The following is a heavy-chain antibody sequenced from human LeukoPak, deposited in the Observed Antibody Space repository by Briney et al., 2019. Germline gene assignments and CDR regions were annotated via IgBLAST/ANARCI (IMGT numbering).Heavy chain of an antibody. J-gene: IGHJ4*02. V-gene: IGHV3-23*01. CDR1: GFTFSNYP. CDR2: ISGGGAST. D-gene: IGHD5-12*01. CDR3: AKSPGGSQWLRFPFFDY. Sequence: GGSLRLSCAASGFTFSNYPMSWVRQAPGKGLEWVSAISGGGASTYYTDSVKGRFTISRDNSKNTLYLQMNSLRAEDTAVYYCAKSPGGSQWLRFPFFDYWGQGTLVTVSS.